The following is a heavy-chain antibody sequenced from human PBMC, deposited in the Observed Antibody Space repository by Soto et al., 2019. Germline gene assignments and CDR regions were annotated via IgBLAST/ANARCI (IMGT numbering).Heavy chain of an antibody. CDR3: AKGDPGNYDSSGYSVRRVYYYFDY. V-gene: IGHV3-23*01. J-gene: IGHJ4*02. D-gene: IGHD3-22*01. CDR2: ISGSGGST. Sequence: EVQLLESGGGLVQPGGSLRLSCAASGFTFSSYAMSWVRQAPGKGLEWVSAISGSGGSTYYADSVKGRFTISRDNSKNTLYLQMNSLRAEDTAVYYCAKGDPGNYDSSGYSVRRVYYYFDYWGQGTLVTVSS. CDR1: GFTFSSYA.